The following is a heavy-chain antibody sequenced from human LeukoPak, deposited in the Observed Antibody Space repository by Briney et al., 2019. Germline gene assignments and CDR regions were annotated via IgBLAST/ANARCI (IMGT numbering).Heavy chain of an antibody. CDR2: ISSSSSSI. D-gene: IGHD3-3*01. V-gene: IGHV3-48*01. CDR1: GFTFSSYN. Sequence: GGSLRLSCAASGFTFSSYNMNWVRQAPGKGLEWVSYISSSSSSIYYVDSVKGRFTISRDNAKNSLYLQMNSLKAEDTAVYYCARDRGGADDFWSGYYTGYFDYWGQGTLVTVSS. J-gene: IGHJ4*02. CDR3: ARDRGGADDFWSGYYTGYFDY.